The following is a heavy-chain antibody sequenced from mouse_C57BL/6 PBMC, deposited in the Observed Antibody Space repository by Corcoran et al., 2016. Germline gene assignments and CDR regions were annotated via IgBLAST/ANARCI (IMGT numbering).Heavy chain of an antibody. CDR2: INPNNGGT. J-gene: IGHJ3*01. CDR3: AREGPAWFAY. D-gene: IGHD3-3*01. Sequence: DVQLQQSGPELVKPGASVKISCKASGYTFTDYYMNWVKQSHGKSLEWIGDINPNNGGTSYNQKFKGKATLTVDKSSSTAYMELRSLTSEDSAVYYCAREGPAWFAYWGQGTLVAVSA. CDR1: GYTFTDYY. V-gene: IGHV1-26*01.